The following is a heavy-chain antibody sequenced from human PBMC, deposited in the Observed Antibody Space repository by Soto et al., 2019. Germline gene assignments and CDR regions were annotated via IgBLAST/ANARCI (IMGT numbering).Heavy chain of an antibody. V-gene: IGHV4-34*01. CDR1: GGSFSGYY. CDR3: ARGRDIVVVVAAYSFDY. J-gene: IGHJ4*02. Sequence: QVQLQQWGAGLLKPSETLSLTCAVYGGSFSGYYWSWIRQPPGKGLEWIGEINHSGSTNYNPSLKSRVTISVDTSKNQFSLKLSPVTAADTAVYYCARGRDIVVVVAAYSFDYWGQGTLVTVSS. D-gene: IGHD2-15*01. CDR2: INHSGST.